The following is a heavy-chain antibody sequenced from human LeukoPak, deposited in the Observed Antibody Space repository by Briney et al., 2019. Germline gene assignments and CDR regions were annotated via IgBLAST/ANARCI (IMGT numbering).Heavy chain of an antibody. J-gene: IGHJ6*02. V-gene: IGHV1-2*02. D-gene: IGHD5-18*01. CDR3: ARVKIELWLGYYNAMDV. CDR1: GYTFTGYY. CDR2: INPNSGGT. Sequence: ASVKVSCEASGYTFTGYYIHWVRQAPGQGLEWMGWINPNSGGTNYAQKFQGRVTMTRDTSISTAYMELGRLRSGDTAVYYCARVKIELWLGYYNAMDVWGQGTTVTVSS.